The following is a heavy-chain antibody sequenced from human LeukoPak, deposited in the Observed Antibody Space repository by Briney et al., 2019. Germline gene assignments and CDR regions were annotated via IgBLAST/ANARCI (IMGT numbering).Heavy chain of an antibody. D-gene: IGHD2-15*01. CDR3: ARVCRYCSGGSCYPAAYYFDS. CDR1: GYTFTGYY. V-gene: IGHV1-69*06. Sequence: ASVKVSCKASGYTFTGYYMHWVRQAPGQGLEWMGGIIPIFGTANYAQKFQGRVTITANKSTSTAYMELSRLRSDDTAVYYCARVCRYCSGGSCYPAAYYFDSWGQGTLVTVSS. J-gene: IGHJ4*02. CDR2: IIPIFGTA.